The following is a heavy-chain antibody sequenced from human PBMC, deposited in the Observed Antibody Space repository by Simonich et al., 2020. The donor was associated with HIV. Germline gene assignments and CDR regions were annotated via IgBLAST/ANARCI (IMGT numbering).Heavy chain of an antibody. Sequence: QVQLQQWGAGLLKPSETLSLTCAVYGGSFSNYYWNWIRQPPGKGLEWIGEINHSGSAKYNPSLRSRVTISEDASKNHFSLRLSSVTAADTAVYYCARSAGWLPLDYWGLGTLVTVSS. V-gene: IGHV4-34*01. CDR3: ARSAGWLPLDY. D-gene: IGHD6-19*01. CDR2: INHSGSA. J-gene: IGHJ4*02. CDR1: GGSFSNYY.